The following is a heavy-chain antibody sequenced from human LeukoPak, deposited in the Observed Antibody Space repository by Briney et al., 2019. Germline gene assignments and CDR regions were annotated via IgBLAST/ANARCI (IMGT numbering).Heavy chain of an antibody. Sequence: GGSLRLSCAASGFTFSSYWMHWVRQSPGKGLEWISDISRGGDTINYVDSVKGRFTMSRDNSMNTLYLQMNSLRAEDTAVYYCAKVRWGSDNALDSWGQGTLVTGSS. CDR3: AKVRWGSDNALDS. D-gene: IGHD3-16*01. V-gene: IGHV3-48*01. CDR1: GFTFSSYW. J-gene: IGHJ4*02. CDR2: ISRGGDTI.